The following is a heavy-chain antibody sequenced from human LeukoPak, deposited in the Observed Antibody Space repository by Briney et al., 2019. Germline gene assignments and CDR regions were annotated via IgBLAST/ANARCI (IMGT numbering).Heavy chain of an antibody. CDR3: AKAMGFMVRRVIQSSPGYYYMDV. D-gene: IGHD3-10*01. CDR1: GFTFSSYG. CDR2: IRYDGSNK. V-gene: IGHV3-30*02. J-gene: IGHJ6*03. Sequence: GGSLRLSCAASGFTFSSYGMHWVRQAPGKGLEWVAFIRYDGSNKYYADSVKGRFTISRDNSKNTLYLQMNSLRAEDTAVYYCAKAMGFMVRRVIQSSPGYYYMDVWGKGTTVTISS.